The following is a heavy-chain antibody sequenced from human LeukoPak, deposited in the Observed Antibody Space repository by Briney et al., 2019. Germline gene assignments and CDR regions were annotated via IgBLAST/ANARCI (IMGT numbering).Heavy chain of an antibody. Sequence: SETLSLTCSVSGGSMYSSTYYWGWIRQPPGKGLEWIGEINHSGSTNYNPSLKSRVTISVDTSKNQFSLKLSSVTAADTAVYYCARLVYGFDPWGQGTLVTVSS. J-gene: IGHJ5*02. CDR3: ARLVYGFDP. CDR2: INHSGST. V-gene: IGHV4-39*07. CDR1: GGSMYSSTYY. D-gene: IGHD2-8*01.